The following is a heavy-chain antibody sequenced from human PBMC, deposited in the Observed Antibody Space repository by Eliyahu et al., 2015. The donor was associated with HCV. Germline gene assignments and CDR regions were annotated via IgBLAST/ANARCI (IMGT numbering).Heavy chain of an antibody. CDR1: GFSLSTSGVG. D-gene: IGHD3-10*01. V-gene: IGHV2-5*02. CDR3: AHLYDLSFRITMVQGVIDWFDP. CDR2: IYWDDDK. J-gene: IGHJ5*02. Sequence: QITLKESGPTLVKPTQTLTLTCTFSGFSLSTSGVGVGWIRQPPGKALEWLALIYWDDDKRYSPSLKSRLTITKDTSKNQVVLTMTNMDPVDTATYYCAHLYDLSFRITMVQGVIDWFDPWGQGTLVTVSS.